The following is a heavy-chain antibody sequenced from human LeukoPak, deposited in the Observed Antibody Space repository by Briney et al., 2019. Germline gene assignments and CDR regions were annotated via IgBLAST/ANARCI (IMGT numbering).Heavy chain of an antibody. J-gene: IGHJ4*02. CDR1: GLTFSSYW. D-gene: IGHD2-2*01. CDR2: IKQDGSEK. Sequence: GGSLRLSCAVSGLTFSSYWMTWVRQAPGKGLELVANIKQDGSEKYYVDSVKGRFAISRDNAKNSLYLQMSSVRAEDTAVYYCARVGCTSTSCLANWGQGTLVTVSS. CDR3: ARVGCTSTSCLAN. V-gene: IGHV3-7*01.